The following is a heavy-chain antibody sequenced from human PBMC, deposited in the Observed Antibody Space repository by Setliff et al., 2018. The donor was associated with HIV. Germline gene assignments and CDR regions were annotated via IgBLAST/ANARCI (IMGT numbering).Heavy chain of an antibody. CDR3: ARDRGSSYYYYYYMDV. Sequence: PSETLSLTCTVSGGSISSHYWSWIRQPPGKGLEWIGYIYYSGSTNYNPPLKSRVTISVDTSKNQFSLKLSSVTAADTAVYYCARDRGSSYYYYYYMDVWGKGTTVTVSS. D-gene: IGHD6-6*01. J-gene: IGHJ6*03. V-gene: IGHV4-59*11. CDR2: IYYSGST. CDR1: GGSISSHY.